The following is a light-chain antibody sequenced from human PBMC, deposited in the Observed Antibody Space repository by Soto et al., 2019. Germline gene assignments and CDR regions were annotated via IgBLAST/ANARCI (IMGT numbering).Light chain of an antibody. CDR3: QKYNSAPLT. J-gene: IGKJ3*01. CDR2: AAS. CDR1: QGINNY. Sequence: DIQMTQAPSSLSASVGARVTITCRASQGINNYLSWYQQKPGKVPKLLIYAASTLQSGVPSRFSGRGSGTDFTLTISSLQAEDVATYYCQKYNSAPLTFGPGTKVNIK. V-gene: IGKV1-27*01.